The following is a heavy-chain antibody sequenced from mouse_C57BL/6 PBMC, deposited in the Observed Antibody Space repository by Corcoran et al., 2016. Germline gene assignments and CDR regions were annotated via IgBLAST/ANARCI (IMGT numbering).Heavy chain of an antibody. V-gene: IGHV1-26*01. Sequence: EVQLQPSGPELMKPWASLKISCKSSGYTFTDYYMTWVQQSHGKSLEWIGDIHPNNGGTSYNQKFKGKATLTVDKSSSTAYMELRSLTSEDSAVYYCATTVPFDYWGQGTTLTVSA. J-gene: IGHJ2*01. CDR1: GYTFTDYY. CDR3: ATTVPFDY. D-gene: IGHD1-1*01. CDR2: IHPNNGGT.